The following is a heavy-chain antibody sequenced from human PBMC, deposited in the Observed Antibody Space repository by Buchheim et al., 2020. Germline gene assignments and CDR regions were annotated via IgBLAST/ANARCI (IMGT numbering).Heavy chain of an antibody. Sequence: QVQLVESGGGVVQPGRSLRLSCAASGFTFSSYAMHWVRQAPGKGLEWVAVISYDGSNKYYADSVKGRFTISRDNSKNTLDLQMNSLRAEDTAVYYCARGGYQLLVDYYYYGMDVWGQGTT. CDR2: ISYDGSNK. D-gene: IGHD2-2*01. CDR1: GFTFSSYA. CDR3: ARGGYQLLVDYYYYGMDV. V-gene: IGHV3-30*04. J-gene: IGHJ6*02.